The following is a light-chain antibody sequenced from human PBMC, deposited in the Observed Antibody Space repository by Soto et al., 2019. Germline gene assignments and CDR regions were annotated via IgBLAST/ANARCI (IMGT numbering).Light chain of an antibody. V-gene: IGKV3-15*01. CDR2: GAS. Sequence: EIVFTQSPGTLSVSPCERASVSCRASQSVSGKLAWYQQTPGQAPRLLIDGASTRDTGIPARFSGSGSGTEFTLTISSLQSEDFAFYYCQQYNDWPRTFGQGTKVDIK. J-gene: IGKJ1*01. CDR3: QQYNDWPRT. CDR1: QSVSGK.